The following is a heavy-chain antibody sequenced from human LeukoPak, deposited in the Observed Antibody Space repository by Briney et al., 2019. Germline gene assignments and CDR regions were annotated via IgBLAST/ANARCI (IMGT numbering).Heavy chain of an antibody. V-gene: IGHV3-66*02. D-gene: IGHD1-1*01. CDR1: RFTVRSNY. CDR3: ARSPYNWNDSPYYMDV. J-gene: IGHJ6*03. Sequence: GGSLRLSCAASRFTVRSNYVSWVRQAPGKGREWVSVIYSGGRTYYADAVKGRFTISRDNSKNTLYLQMNSLRAEDTAVYYCARSPYNWNDSPYYMDVWGKGTTVTVSS. CDR2: IYSGGRT.